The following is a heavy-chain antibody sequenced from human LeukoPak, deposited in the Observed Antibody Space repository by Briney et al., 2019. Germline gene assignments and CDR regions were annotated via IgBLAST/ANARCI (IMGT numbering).Heavy chain of an antibody. CDR2: IYYSGST. D-gene: IGHD3-10*01. Sequence: SETLSLTCTVSGGSISSSSYYWGWLRQPPGKGLEWIGSIYYSGSTYYNPSLKSRVTISVDTSKNQFSLKLSSVTAADTAVYYCASYYRRFGESNWFDPWGQGTLVTVSS. V-gene: IGHV4-39*01. CDR3: ASYYRRFGESNWFDP. J-gene: IGHJ5*02. CDR1: GGSISSSSYY.